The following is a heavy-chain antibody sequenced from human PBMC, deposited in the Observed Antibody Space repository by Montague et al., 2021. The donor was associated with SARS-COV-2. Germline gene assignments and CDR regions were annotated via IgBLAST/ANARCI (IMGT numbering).Heavy chain of an antibody. CDR2: INHSGST. V-gene: IGHV4-34*01. J-gene: IGHJ5*02. D-gene: IGHD3-22*01. CDR3: ARGEAGIIMIVVAVPGWFDP. CDR1: GGSFSGYY. Sequence: TLSLTCAVYGGSFSGYYWSWIRQPPGKGLEWFGEINHSGSTNYNPSLKSRVTISVDTSKNQFSLKLSSVTAADTAVYYCARGEAGIIMIVVAVPGWFDPWGQGTLVTVSS.